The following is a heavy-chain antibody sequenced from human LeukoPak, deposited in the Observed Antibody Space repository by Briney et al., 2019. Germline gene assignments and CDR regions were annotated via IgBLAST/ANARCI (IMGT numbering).Heavy chain of an antibody. V-gene: IGHV4-39*01. CDR2: IYYNGST. Sequence: SETLSLTCTVSGGSISSSSYYWDWIRQPPGKGLEWIGSIYYNGSTYYNPSLKSRVTISVDTSKDQFSLRLSSVTAADTTVYYCARRLLISQDAYCSSTSCHNGGFSDYWGQGTLVTVSS. D-gene: IGHD2-2*02. CDR1: GGSISSSSYY. J-gene: IGHJ4*02. CDR3: ARRLLISQDAYCSSTSCHNGGFSDY.